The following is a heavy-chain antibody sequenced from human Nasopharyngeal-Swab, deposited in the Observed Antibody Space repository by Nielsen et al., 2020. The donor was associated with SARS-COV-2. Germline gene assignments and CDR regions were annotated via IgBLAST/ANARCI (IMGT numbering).Heavy chain of an antibody. V-gene: IGHV3-33*01. CDR3: ARAGSGSYYEGGEFDY. D-gene: IGHD1-26*01. J-gene: IGHJ4*02. CDR2: IWYDGSNT. CDR1: GFTFSSYG. Sequence: GESLKISCAASGFTFSSYGMHWVRQAPGKGLEWVAVIWYDGSNTYYADSVKGRFTISRDNSKNTLYLQMNSLRAEDTAVYYCARAGSGSYYEGGEFDYWGQGTLVTVSS.